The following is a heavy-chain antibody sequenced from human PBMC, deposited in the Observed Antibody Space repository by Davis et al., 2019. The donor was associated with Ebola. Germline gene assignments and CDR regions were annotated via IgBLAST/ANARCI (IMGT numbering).Heavy chain of an antibody. Sequence: GESLKISCTASGFTFGDYAMSWVRQAPGKGLEWVGLIRRRASGETTEYAASVKGRFIISRDDSKSIASLQMNSLKTEDTAVYYCTRPIYGSGSYYFDYWGQGTLVTVSS. CDR3: TRPIYGSGSYYFDY. CDR1: GFTFGDYA. CDR2: IRRRASGETT. V-gene: IGHV3-49*04. J-gene: IGHJ4*02. D-gene: IGHD3-10*01.